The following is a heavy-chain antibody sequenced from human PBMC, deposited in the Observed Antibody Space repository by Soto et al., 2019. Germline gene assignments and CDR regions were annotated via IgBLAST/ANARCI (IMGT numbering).Heavy chain of an antibody. J-gene: IGHJ4*02. D-gene: IGHD3-10*01. CDR1: TDSSSVTNSY. CDR2: SSYNGGT. CDR3: SRHRIEVVWRGFDF. Sequence: SETLGLASTCSTDSSSVTNSYWGWIRQPPGKGLQWIGSSSYNGGTFYNPSLRGRVVISFDTSKKQSSLQVTSVTAADTAVYFCSRHRIEVVWRGFDFWGQGSTVTVSS. V-gene: IGHV4-39*01.